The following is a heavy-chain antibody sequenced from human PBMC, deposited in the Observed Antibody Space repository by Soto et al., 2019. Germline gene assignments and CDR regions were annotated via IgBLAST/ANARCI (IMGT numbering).Heavy chain of an antibody. J-gene: IGHJ6*03. Sequence: ASETLSLTRPVSGGSISRSCYYWGWVRPPPGEGLEWIGSIYYSGSTYYNPSLKSRVTISVDTSKNQFSLKLSSVTAADTAVYYCARLYATGTTHYYYYMDVWGKGTTVTVSS. CDR3: ARLYATGTTHYYYYMDV. CDR2: IYYSGST. CDR1: GGSISRSCYY. V-gene: IGHV4-39*01. D-gene: IGHD1-1*01.